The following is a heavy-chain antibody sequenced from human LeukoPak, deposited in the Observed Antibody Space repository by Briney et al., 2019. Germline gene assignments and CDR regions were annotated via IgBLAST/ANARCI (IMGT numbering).Heavy chain of an antibody. Sequence: ASVKVSCKASGYTFTSYYMHWVRQAPGQGLEWIGIINPSGGSTNYAQKFQGRVTMTRDTSTSTVYMELSRLRSEDTAVYYCARGDHVRIYAESAFDIWGQGTKVTVSS. CDR1: GYTFTSYY. CDR2: INPSGGST. D-gene: IGHD3-3*01. V-gene: IGHV1-46*01. CDR3: ARGDHVRIYAESAFDI. J-gene: IGHJ3*02.